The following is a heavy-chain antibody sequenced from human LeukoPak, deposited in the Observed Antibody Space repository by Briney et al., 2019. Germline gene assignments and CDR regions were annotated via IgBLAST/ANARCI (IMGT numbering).Heavy chain of an antibody. CDR1: GFTFSSYS. V-gene: IGHV3-21*01. CDR3: ASEGVEMATQNDY. Sequence: GGSLRLSCAASGFTFSSYSMNWVRQAPGKGLEWVSSISSSSSYIYYADSVKGRFTISRDNANNSLYLQMNSLRAEDTAVYYCASEGVEMATQNDYWGQGTLVTVSS. CDR2: ISSSSSYI. D-gene: IGHD5-24*01. J-gene: IGHJ4*02.